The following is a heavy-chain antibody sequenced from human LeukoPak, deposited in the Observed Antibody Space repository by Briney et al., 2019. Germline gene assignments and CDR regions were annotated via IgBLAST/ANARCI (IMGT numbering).Heavy chain of an antibody. V-gene: IGHV4-59*01. D-gene: IGHD5-24*01. CDR3: AKDDAWLQFND. J-gene: IGHJ4*02. CDR2: IFYGGST. CDR1: GDSFNDYFITKYH. Sequence: SETLSLTCTVSGDSFNDYFITKYHWSWIRQSPGKGLEWIGYIFYGGSTNYNPSLKSRARISADTSKRQFSLQLTSVTAADTAVYFCAKDDAWLQFNDWGQGALVTVSS.